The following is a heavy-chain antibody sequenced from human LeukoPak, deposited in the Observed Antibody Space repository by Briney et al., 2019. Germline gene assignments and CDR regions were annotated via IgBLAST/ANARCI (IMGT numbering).Heavy chain of an antibody. CDR2: IKQDGTEK. V-gene: IGHV3-7*01. D-gene: IGHD1-26*01. CDR3: ARDYSG. Sequence: GGSLRLSCAASGFTFSSYTMSWVRQAPGKGLEWLANIKQDGTEKNYLNSVKGRFTISRDNAKNSLYLQVNSLRAEDTAVYYCARDYSGWGQGTLVTVSS. CDR1: GFTFSSYT. J-gene: IGHJ4*02.